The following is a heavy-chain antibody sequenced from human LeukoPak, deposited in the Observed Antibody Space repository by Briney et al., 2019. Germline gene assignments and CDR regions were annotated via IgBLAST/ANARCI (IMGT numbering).Heavy chain of an antibody. CDR3: ARELLGRRAWDY. V-gene: IGHV3-21*01. J-gene: IGHJ4*02. CDR1: GFTFSSYS. CDR2: ISSSSSYI. D-gene: IGHD1-26*01. Sequence: GGSLRLSCAASGFTFSSYSMNWVRQAPGKGLEWVSSISSSSSYIYYADSVKGRFTISRVNAKNSLYLQMNSLRAEDTAVYYCARELLGRRAWDYWGQGTLVTVSS.